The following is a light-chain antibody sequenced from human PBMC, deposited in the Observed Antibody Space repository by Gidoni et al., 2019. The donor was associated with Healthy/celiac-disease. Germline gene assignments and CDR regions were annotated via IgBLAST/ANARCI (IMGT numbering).Light chain of an antibody. CDR3: QQYGSSPVT. J-gene: IGKJ3*01. V-gene: IGKV3-20*01. Sequence: EMVLTQSPGTLSLSPGERATLSCRASRSVSSSYLAWYQQKPGQAPRLLIYGASSRATGIPDMFSGSGSGTDFTLTISRLEPEDFAVYYCQQYGSSPVTFGPGTKVDIK. CDR1: RSVSSSY. CDR2: GAS.